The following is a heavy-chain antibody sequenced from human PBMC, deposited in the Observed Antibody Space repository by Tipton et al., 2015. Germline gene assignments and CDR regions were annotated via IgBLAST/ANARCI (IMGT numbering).Heavy chain of an antibody. D-gene: IGHD2-2*02. CDR1: GYTFTSYG. V-gene: IGHV1-18*01. CDR3: ARAQYCSSISCHIRYYYYYYGMDV. Sequence: QSGAEVKKPGASVKVSCKASGYTFTSYGISWVRQAPGQGLEWMGWISAYNGYTNYAQRLQGRVTMTTDTSTSTAYMELRSLRSDDTAVYYCARAQYCSSISCHIRYYYYYYGMDVWGQGTTVTVS. CDR2: ISAYNGYT. J-gene: IGHJ6*02.